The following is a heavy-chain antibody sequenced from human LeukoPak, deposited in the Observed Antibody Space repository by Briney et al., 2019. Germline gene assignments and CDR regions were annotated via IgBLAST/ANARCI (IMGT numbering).Heavy chain of an antibody. Sequence: SVKVSCKASGGTFSSYAISWVRQAPGQGLEWMGGIIPIFGTANYAQKSQGRVTITADESTCTAYMELSSLRSEDTAVYYCARATSSSSHSSSWFLPFDYWGQGTLVTVSS. CDR2: IIPIFGTA. CDR1: GGTFSSYA. V-gene: IGHV1-69*13. D-gene: IGHD6-13*01. CDR3: ARATSSSSHSSSWFLPFDY. J-gene: IGHJ4*02.